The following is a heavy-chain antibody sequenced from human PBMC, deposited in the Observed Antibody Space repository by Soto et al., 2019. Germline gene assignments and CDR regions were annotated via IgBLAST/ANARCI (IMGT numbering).Heavy chain of an antibody. Sequence: GGSLRLSCAASGFTFSSYAMSWVRQAPGKGLEWVAVISYDGSDKFYADSVKGRFTISRDNSKNALYLQMSSLRPEDTAIYYCAKSPNFYCSSPNCYKYYFDYWGQGTLVTVS. CDR3: AKSPNFYCSSPNCYKYYFDY. J-gene: IGHJ4*02. V-gene: IGHV3-30*18. CDR2: ISYDGSDK. CDR1: GFTFSSYA. D-gene: IGHD2-2*02.